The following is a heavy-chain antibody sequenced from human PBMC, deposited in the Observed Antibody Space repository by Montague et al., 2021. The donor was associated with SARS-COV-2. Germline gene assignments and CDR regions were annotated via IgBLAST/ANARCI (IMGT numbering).Heavy chain of an antibody. D-gene: IGHD4-11*01. CDR3: AVDSNYYYYYGMDV. V-gene: IGHV4-39*07. Sequence: SETLSLTCTVSGGSISSSSYYWGWIRQPPGKGLEWIGSIYYSGSTYYNPSLKSPVTISVDTSKNQFSLKLSSVTAADTAVYYCAVDSNYYYYYGMDVWGQGTTVTVSS. CDR1: GGSISSSSYY. J-gene: IGHJ6*02. CDR2: IYYSGST.